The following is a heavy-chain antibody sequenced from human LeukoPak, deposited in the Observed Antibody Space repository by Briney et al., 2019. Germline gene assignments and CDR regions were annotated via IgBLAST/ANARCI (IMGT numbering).Heavy chain of an antibody. Sequence: SETLSLTCTVSGGSISSSSYYWGWIRQPPGKGLEWIGSIYYSGSTYYNPSLKSRVTISVDTSKNQFSLKLSSVTAADTAVYYCARLWYSGSYYYFDYRGQGTLVTVSS. D-gene: IGHD1-26*01. CDR1: GGSISSSSYY. J-gene: IGHJ4*02. V-gene: IGHV4-39*01. CDR2: IYYSGST. CDR3: ARLWYSGSYYYFDY.